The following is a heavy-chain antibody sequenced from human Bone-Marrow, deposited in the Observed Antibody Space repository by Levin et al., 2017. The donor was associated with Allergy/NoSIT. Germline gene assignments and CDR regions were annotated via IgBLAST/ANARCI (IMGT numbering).Heavy chain of an antibody. J-gene: IGHJ5*02. CDR1: GGSFSGYY. CDR3: ARSKGGLQSGWFDP. CDR2: INHSGST. D-gene: IGHD3-16*01. Sequence: SQTLSLTCAVYGGSFSGYYWSWIRQPPGKGLEWIGEINHSGSTNYNPSLKSRVTISVDTSKNQFSLKLSSVTAADTAVYYCARSKGGLQSGWFDPWGQGTLVTVSS. V-gene: IGHV4-34*01.